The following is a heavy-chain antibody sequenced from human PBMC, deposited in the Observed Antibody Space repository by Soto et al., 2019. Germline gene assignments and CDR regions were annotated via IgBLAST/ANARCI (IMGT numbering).Heavy chain of an antibody. Sequence: SLKISDKRSGYSDTNYWIGWVHQMPEKGLEWMGIINPGDSDLRYSLSSQGQVTISVDRSNTTAYLQWSSLKSSDTARYYFVRLREESSIRPPGWVFDFWRKGTQVPVTP. J-gene: IGHJ3*01. D-gene: IGHD2-2*01. CDR1: GYSDTNYW. CDR3: VRLREESSIRPPGWVFDF. V-gene: IGHV5-51*07. CDR2: INPGDSDL.